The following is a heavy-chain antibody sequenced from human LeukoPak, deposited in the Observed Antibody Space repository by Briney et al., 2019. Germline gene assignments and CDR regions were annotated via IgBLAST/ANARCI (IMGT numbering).Heavy chain of an antibody. CDR2: ISSSSSTI. CDR1: GFTFSSYS. CDR3: ARDGDWNDGRVY. J-gene: IGHJ4*02. V-gene: IGHV3-48*02. Sequence: PGGSLRLSCAASGFTFSSYSMDWVRQAPGEGLEWVSYISSSSSTIYYADSVKGRFTISKDNAKNSLYLQMNSLRDEDTAVYYCARDGDWNDGRVYWGQGTLVTVSS. D-gene: IGHD1-1*01.